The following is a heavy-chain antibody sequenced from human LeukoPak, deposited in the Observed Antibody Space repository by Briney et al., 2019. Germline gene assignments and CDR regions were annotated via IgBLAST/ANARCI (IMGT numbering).Heavy chain of an antibody. D-gene: IGHD5-18*01. V-gene: IGHV3-30*02. CDR3: AKDRGKDTAMDYYYYYGMDV. CDR1: GFTFTSHG. CDR2: IGHDGRDI. Sequence: GGSLRLSCTVSGFTFTSHGMHWVRQAPGKGLEWVAYIGHDGRDIYYADSVKGRFTISRDNSKNTVHLQMNSLRAEDTAVYYCAKDRGKDTAMDYYYYYGMDVWGQGTTVTVSS. J-gene: IGHJ6*02.